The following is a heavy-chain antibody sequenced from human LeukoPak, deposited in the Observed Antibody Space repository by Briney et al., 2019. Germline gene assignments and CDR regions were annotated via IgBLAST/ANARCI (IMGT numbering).Heavy chain of an antibody. J-gene: IGHJ6*02. CDR3: ARDRRQKDGMDV. V-gene: IGHV3-21*01. CDR2: ISSSSSYI. CDR1: GFTFSSYS. D-gene: IGHD2-15*01. Sequence: PGGSLRLSCAASGFTFSSYSMNWVRQAPGKGLEWVSSISSSSSYIYYADSVEGRFTISRDNAKNSLYLQMNSLRAEDTAVYYCARDRRQKDGMDVWGQGTTVTVSS.